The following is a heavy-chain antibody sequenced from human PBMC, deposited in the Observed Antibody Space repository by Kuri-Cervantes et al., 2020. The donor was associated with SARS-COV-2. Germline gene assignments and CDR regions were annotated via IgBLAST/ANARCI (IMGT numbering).Heavy chain of an antibody. Sequence: WAASGFTFSSYAMGRVRQAPGKGLEWVGRIKSKTDGGTTDYAAPVKGKFTISRDDSKNTLYLQVNSLKTEDTAVYYCTLRGYDADFDYWGQGTLVTVSS. CDR2: IKSKTDGGTT. V-gene: IGHV3-15*01. D-gene: IGHD5-18*01. CDR1: GFTFSSYA. J-gene: IGHJ4*02. CDR3: TLRGYDADFDY.